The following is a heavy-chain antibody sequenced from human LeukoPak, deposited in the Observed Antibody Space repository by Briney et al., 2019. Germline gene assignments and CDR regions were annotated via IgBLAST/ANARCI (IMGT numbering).Heavy chain of an antibody. V-gene: IGHV3-30-3*01. CDR1: GFTFSSYA. CDR3: ASRVAATLYGMDV. CDR2: ISYGGSNK. D-gene: IGHD2-15*01. Sequence: GGSLRLSCAASGFTFSSYAMHWVRQAPGKGLEWVAVISYGGSNKYYADSVKGRFTISRDNSKNTLYLQMNSLRAEDTAVYYCASRVAATLYGMDVWGQGTTVTVSS. J-gene: IGHJ6*02.